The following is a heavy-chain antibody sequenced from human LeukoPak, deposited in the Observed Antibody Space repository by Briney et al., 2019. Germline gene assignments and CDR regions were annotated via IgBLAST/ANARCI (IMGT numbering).Heavy chain of an antibody. Sequence: PSGTLSLTCAVSGGSISSSNWWSWVRQPPGKGLEWIGSRYNTGSSYYNPSLQSRVTISVDTSKNQFSLKLSSVTTADTAVYYCARLTWTNADDSWGQGTLVSVSS. D-gene: IGHD1-1*01. CDR2: RYNTGSS. J-gene: IGHJ4*02. CDR3: ARLTWTNADDS. CDR1: GGSISSSNW. V-gene: IGHV4-4*02.